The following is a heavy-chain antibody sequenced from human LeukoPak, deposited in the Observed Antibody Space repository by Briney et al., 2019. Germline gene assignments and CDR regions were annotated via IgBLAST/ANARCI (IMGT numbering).Heavy chain of an antibody. D-gene: IGHD6-13*01. CDR2: INPNSGGT. Sequence: GASVKVSCKASGYTFSGYYMHWVRQAPGQGLEWMGWINPNSGGTNYAQKFQGRVTMTRDTPISTAYMELSRLRSDDTAVYYCARGYPLSTTAAGTYFQHWGQGTLVTVSS. CDR1: GYTFSGYY. V-gene: IGHV1-2*02. CDR3: ARGYPLSTTAAGTYFQH. J-gene: IGHJ1*01.